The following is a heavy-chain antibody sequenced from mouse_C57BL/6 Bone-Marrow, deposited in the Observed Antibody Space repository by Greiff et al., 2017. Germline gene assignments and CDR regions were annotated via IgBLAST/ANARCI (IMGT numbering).Heavy chain of an antibody. V-gene: IGHV1-52*01. CDR3: ARVTYDGYLYYYAMDY. CDR2: IDPSDSET. CDR1: GYTFTSYW. J-gene: IGHJ4*01. Sequence: QVQLQQPGAELVRPGSSVKLSCKASGYTFTSYWMHWVKQRPIQGLEWIGNIDPSDSETHYNQKFKDKATLTVDKSSSTAYMQLSSLTSEDSAVYYCARVTYDGYLYYYAMDYWGQGTSVTVSS. D-gene: IGHD2-3*01.